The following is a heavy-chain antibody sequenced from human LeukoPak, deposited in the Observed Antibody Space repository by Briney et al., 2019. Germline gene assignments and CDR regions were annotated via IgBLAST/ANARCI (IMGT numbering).Heavy chain of an antibody. Sequence: ASVKVSYKASGYTFTSYYMHWVRQAPGQGLEWMGIINPSGGSTSYAQKFQGRVTMTRDTSTSTVYMELSSLRSEDTAVYYCARDQYYDFWSGYLGWFDPWGQGTLVTVSS. CDR3: ARDQYYDFWSGYLGWFDP. CDR1: GYTFTSYY. CDR2: INPSGGST. D-gene: IGHD3-3*01. J-gene: IGHJ5*02. V-gene: IGHV1-46*01.